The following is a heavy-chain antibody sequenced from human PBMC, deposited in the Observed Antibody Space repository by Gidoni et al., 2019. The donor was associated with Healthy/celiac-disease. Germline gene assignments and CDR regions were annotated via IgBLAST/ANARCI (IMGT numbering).Heavy chain of an antibody. V-gene: IGHV4-39*01. Sequence: QLQLQESGPGLVKPSETLSLTCTVSGGSISSSSYYWGWIRQPPGKGLEWIGSIYYSGSTYYNPSLKSRVTISVDTSKNQFSLKLSSVTAADTAVYYCIAVAGAADANFDYWGQGTLVTVSS. CDR1: GGSISSSSYY. CDR2: IYYSGST. CDR3: IAVAGAADANFDY. J-gene: IGHJ4*02. D-gene: IGHD6-19*01.